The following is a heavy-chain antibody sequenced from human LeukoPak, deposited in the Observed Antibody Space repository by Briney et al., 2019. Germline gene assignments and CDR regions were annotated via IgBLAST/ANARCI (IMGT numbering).Heavy chain of an antibody. V-gene: IGHV3-15*01. CDR2: ISSKSDGGTT. D-gene: IGHD3-10*01. Sequence: SGGSLRLSCAASGYTFTKAWMNWVRQAPGNGLEWVGRISSKSDGGTTDYAAPVKGRFSISRDDSKNMLYLQMDSLKIEDTAVYYCTTDADYYGSGSVDVWGKGTTVTVSS. CDR3: TTDADYYGSGSVDV. CDR1: GYTFTKAW. J-gene: IGHJ6*04.